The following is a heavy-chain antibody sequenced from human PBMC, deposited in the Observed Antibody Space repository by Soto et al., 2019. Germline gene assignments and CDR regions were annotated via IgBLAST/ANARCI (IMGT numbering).Heavy chain of an antibody. V-gene: IGHV4-39*01. J-gene: IGHJ5*02. Sequence: SETLSLTCTVSGASITGSRYYWGWIRQPPGKGLEWIGTIYHIGSPYYNPSLKSRLTMSVDTAKKQVSLRLTSVTAADTAVYYCVKTYGWMNWFDLWGQGTLVT. D-gene: IGHD3-10*01. CDR3: VKTYGWMNWFDL. CDR2: IYHIGSP. CDR1: GASITGSRYY.